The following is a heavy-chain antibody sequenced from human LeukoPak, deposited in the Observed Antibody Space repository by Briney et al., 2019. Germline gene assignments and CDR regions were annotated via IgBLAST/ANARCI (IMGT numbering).Heavy chain of an antibody. Sequence: GGSLRLSCAASGFTFGTYVMSWVRQAPGKGLEWVSTVTVSGGGTYYGDSVKGRFTISRDNSKNTLYLQMNSLRAEDTAVYYCAKRAARPAYYFDFWGQGTLVTISS. CDR3: AKRAARPAYYFDF. CDR1: GFTFGTYV. V-gene: IGHV3-23*01. J-gene: IGHJ4*02. D-gene: IGHD6-6*01. CDR2: VTVSGGGT.